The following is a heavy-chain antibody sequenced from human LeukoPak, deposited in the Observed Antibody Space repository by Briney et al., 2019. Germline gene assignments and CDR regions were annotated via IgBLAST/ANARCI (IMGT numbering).Heavy chain of an antibody. CDR2: VYRGGST. CDR1: GFTVSTIY. V-gene: IGHV3-66*04. Sequence: QPGGSLRLSCAASGFTVSTIYMSWVRQAPGKGLEWVSVVYRGGSTYYADSVKGRFTISRDNSKNTLYLQMSSLRAEDTAVYYCARHFGVISKGVYYYYYGLDVWGQGTTVTVSS. D-gene: IGHD3-3*01. CDR3: ARHFGVISKGVYYYYYGLDV. J-gene: IGHJ6*02.